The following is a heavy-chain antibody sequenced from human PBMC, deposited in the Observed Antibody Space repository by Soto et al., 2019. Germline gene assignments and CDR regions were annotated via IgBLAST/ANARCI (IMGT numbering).Heavy chain of an antibody. D-gene: IGHD1-1*01. Sequence: GGSLRLSCAASGFSFSGKNYLTWVRQAPGKGLEWVSALYSSDGTYYADSVKGRFSVSRDNSKNTFYLQLHSLRPEDTALYFCATWLQREHAFDIWGLGTMVTVSS. CDR3: ATWLQREHAFDI. V-gene: IGHV3-53*01. J-gene: IGHJ3*02. CDR2: LYSSDGT. CDR1: GFSFSGKNY.